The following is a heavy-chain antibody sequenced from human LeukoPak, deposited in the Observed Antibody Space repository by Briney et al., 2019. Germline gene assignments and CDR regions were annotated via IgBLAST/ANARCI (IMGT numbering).Heavy chain of an antibody. V-gene: IGHV1-2*02. D-gene: IGHD3-3*01. CDR1: GYTFTGYY. CDR2: INPNSGGT. J-gene: IGHJ5*02. Sequence: ASVKVSCKASGYTFTGYYMHWVRQAPGQGLEWMGWINPNSGGTNYAQKFLGRVTMTRDTSISTAYMELSRLRSDDTAVYYCARDQTYHDFWSGSSFDPWGQGTLVTVSS. CDR3: ARDQTYHDFWSGSSFDP.